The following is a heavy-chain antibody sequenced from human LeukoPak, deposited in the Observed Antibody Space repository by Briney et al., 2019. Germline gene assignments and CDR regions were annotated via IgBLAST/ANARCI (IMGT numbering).Heavy chain of an antibody. D-gene: IGHD6-6*01. CDR3: AREYSSSSFDY. CDR1: GFIFEDYG. V-gene: IGHV3-20*04. J-gene: IGHJ4*02. Sequence: GGSLRLSCAASGFIFEDYGMTWVRQAPGKGLEWVSGINGNGGSRGYAASVKGRFTISRDNANNSLYLQMNSLRAEDTAVYYCAREYSSSSFDYWGQGTLVTVSS. CDR2: INGNGGSR.